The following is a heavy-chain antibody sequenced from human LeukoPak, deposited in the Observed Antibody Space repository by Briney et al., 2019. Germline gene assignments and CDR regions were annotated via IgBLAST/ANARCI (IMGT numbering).Heavy chain of an antibody. CDR3: VRYRSGSNRFDY. CDR1: GDSISGQTYS. D-gene: IGHD6-19*01. CDR2: LYYTENA. J-gene: IGHJ4*02. V-gene: IGHV4-39*01. Sequence: PSETLSLTCTVSGDSISGQTYSWGWVRQPPGKGLEWIGYLYYTENAYYNPSLKSRATISVDTSKVQFSLRLSSVTAADTGAYYCVRYRSGSNRFDYWGQGTLVTVSS.